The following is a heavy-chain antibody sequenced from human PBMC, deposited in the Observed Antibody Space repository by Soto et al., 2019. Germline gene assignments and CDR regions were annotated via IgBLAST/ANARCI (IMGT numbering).Heavy chain of an antibody. J-gene: IGHJ4*02. D-gene: IGHD2-15*01. CDR3: ARDHGGYCSGGSCRKSFDY. Sequence: PSQTLSLTCSVSGGSISSSNWWSWVRHPPGKRLEWIGEIYHSGSTNYNPSLKSRVTISVDKSKNQFSLKLWSLHAADKAVYYCARDHGGYCSGGSCRKSFDYWGQGTLVTVSS. CDR2: IYHSGST. CDR1: GGSISSSNW. V-gene: IGHV4-4*02.